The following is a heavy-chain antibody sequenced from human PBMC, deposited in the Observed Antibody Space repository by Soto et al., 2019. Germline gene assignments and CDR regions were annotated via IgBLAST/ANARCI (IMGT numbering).Heavy chain of an antibody. V-gene: IGHV3-53*01. CDR2: IYSGGST. D-gene: IGHD3-10*01. J-gene: IGHJ4*02. CDR1: GFTVSSNY. CDR3: ARDREVRGTSPV. Sequence: PGGSLRLSCAASGFTVSSNYMSWVRQAPGKGLEWVSVIYSGGSTYYADSVKGRFTISRDNAKNSLYLQMNSLRDEDTAVYYCARDREVRGTSPVWGQGTLVTVSS.